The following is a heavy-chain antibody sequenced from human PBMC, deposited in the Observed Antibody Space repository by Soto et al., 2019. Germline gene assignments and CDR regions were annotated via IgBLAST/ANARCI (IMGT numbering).Heavy chain of an antibody. V-gene: IGHV4-34*01. Sequence: PSETLALTCTVSGGCFSGYYRGWIRQPPGKGLEWIGDINHSGSTNYNPSLKSRVTISVDTSKNQFSLKLSSVAATDTAVYYCARGSESPYFDYWGQGVMVTVSS. J-gene: IGHJ4*02. CDR2: INHSGST. CDR1: GGCFSGYY. CDR3: ARGSESPYFDY. D-gene: IGHD3-10*01.